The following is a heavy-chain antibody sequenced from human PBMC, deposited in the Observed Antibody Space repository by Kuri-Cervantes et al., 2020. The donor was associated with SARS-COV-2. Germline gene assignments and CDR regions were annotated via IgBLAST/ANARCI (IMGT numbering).Heavy chain of an antibody. CDR2: ISGHSRYI. J-gene: IGHJ5*02. CDR1: GSAFSDYS. Sequence: GGSLRLSCAASGSAFSDYSMLWFRQAPGKGLEWVSSISGHSRYIYYRDSVKGRFTISRDNDRKSLFLQMNSLRVEDTGIYYCASPQGQGSWGPGTRVTVSS. V-gene: IGHV3-21*01. CDR3: ASPQGQGS.